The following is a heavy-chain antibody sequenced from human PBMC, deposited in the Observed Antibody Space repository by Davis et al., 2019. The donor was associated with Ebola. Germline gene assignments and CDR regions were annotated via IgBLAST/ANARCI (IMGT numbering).Heavy chain of an antibody. CDR3: ATVFDY. CDR2: IDNDGGGT. Sequence: ESLKISCAVSGLTFTNSWIHWVRQAPGKGLAWVSRIDNDGGGTSYADSVKGRFTISRDNAKNTVYLQMNSLRADDTAVYYCATVFDYWGQGILVTVSS. V-gene: IGHV3-74*01. J-gene: IGHJ4*02. CDR1: GLTFTNSW.